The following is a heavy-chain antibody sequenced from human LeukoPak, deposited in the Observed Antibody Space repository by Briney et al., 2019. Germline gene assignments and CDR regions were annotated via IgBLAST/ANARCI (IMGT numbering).Heavy chain of an antibody. CDR1: EFIFSSYV. J-gene: IGHJ4*02. CDR3: TKGDWGDN. D-gene: IGHD3-16*01. Sequence: QTGGSLRLSCAASEFIFSSYVMSWVRQAPGKGLEWVSSISASDGSTSYVDSVKGRFTISRDNSNNTVYLQMNSLRAEDTAVYYCTKGDWGDNWGQGSLVTVSS. V-gene: IGHV3-23*01. CDR2: ISASDGST.